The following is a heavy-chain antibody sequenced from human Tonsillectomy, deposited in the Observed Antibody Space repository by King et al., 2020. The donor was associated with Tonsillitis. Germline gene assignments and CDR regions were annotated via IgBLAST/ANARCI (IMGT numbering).Heavy chain of an antibody. CDR3: TRHLDV. CDR2: IRNKANSDAT. Sequence: VQLVESGGGLVQPGGSLKLSCAASGFTLSGSAMHWVRQASGKGLEWVVRIRNKANSDATAYAASVKGRFTISRDDSKNTAYLQMNSLKTEDTAVYYCTRHLDVWGKGTTVTVSS. V-gene: IGHV3-73*02. J-gene: IGHJ6*04. CDR1: GFTLSGSA.